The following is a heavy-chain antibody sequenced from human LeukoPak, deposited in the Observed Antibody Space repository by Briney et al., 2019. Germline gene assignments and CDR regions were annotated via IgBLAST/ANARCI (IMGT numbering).Heavy chain of an antibody. CDR1: GYTFTSYD. D-gene: IGHD6-13*01. CDR2: MNPNSGNT. V-gene: IGHV1-8*01. CDR3: ARTRIAAAGGGFDP. J-gene: IGHJ5*02. Sequence: ASVKVSCKASGYTFTSYDINWVRQATGQGLEWMGWMNPNSGNTGYAQKFQGRVIMTRNTSISTAYMELSSLRSEDTAVYYCARTRIAAAGGGFDPWGQGTLVTVSS.